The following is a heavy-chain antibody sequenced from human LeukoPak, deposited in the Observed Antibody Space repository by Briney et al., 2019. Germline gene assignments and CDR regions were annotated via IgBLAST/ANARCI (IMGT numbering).Heavy chain of an antibody. CDR3: ARARWTSTVTTYYLDF. CDR2: INAGNGKT. Sequence: ASVKVSCKASGYIFTDYAIQWVRQAPGQGLEWKGWINAGNGKTKYSQKFQGRVTITRDTSASTAYMELSGLRSDDTAVYYCARARWTSTVTTYYLDFWGQGTLVTVSS. V-gene: IGHV1-3*01. CDR1: GYIFTDYA. J-gene: IGHJ4*02. D-gene: IGHD4-17*01.